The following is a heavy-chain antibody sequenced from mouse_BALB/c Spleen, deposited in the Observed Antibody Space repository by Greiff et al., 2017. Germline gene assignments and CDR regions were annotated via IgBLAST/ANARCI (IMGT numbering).Heavy chain of an antibody. J-gene: IGHJ4*01. CDR2: ISNGGGST. CDR3: ARHGNGYAMDY. V-gene: IGHV5-12-2*01. Sequence: EVKLVESGGGLVQPGGSLKLSCAASGFTFSSYTMSWVRQTPEKRLEWVAYISNGGGSTYYPDTVKGRFTISRDNAKNSLYLQMSSLKSEDTAMYYCARHGNGYAMDYWGQGTSVTVSS. D-gene: IGHD2-1*01. CDR1: GFTFSSYT.